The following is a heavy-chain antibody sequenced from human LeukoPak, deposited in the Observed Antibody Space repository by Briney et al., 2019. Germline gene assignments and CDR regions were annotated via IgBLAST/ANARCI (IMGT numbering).Heavy chain of an antibody. CDR2: ISGSGGST. Sequence: GGSLRLSCSASGFTFTNDFMTWVRQAPGKGLEWVSAISGSGGSTYYADSVKGRFTISRDNSKNTLYLQMNSLRAEDTAVYYCAKRDSSSSARVRPEGWFDPWGQGTLVTVSS. D-gene: IGHD6-6*01. CDR1: GFTFTNDF. CDR3: AKRDSSSSARVRPEGWFDP. V-gene: IGHV3-23*01. J-gene: IGHJ5*02.